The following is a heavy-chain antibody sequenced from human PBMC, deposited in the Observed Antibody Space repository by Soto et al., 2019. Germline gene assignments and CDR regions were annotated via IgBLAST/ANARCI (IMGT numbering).Heavy chain of an antibody. J-gene: IGHJ5*02. D-gene: IGHD3-10*01. CDR2: IYYSGST. CDR3: ARGFPEGWFDL. V-gene: IGHV4-30-4*01. CDR1: GGSISSGDYY. Sequence: SETLSLTCTVSGGSISSGDYYWSWIRQPPGKGLEWIGYIYYSGSTYYNPSLKSRVTISVDTSKNQFSLKLSSVTAADTAVYYCARGFPEGWFDLWGQGTLVTVSS.